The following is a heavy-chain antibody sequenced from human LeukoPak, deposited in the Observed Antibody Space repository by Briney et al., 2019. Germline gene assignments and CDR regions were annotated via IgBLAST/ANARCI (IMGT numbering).Heavy chain of an antibody. Sequence: GGSLRLSCAASGFTFSSYAVHWVRQAPGKGLEYVSAISSNGGSTYYANSVKGRFTISRDNSKNTLYLQMGSLRAEDMAVYYCARGDLLRPRFDPWGQGTLVTVSS. CDR1: GFTFSSYA. CDR2: ISSNGGST. J-gene: IGHJ5*02. V-gene: IGHV3-64*01. D-gene: IGHD2/OR15-2a*01. CDR3: ARGDLLRPRFDP.